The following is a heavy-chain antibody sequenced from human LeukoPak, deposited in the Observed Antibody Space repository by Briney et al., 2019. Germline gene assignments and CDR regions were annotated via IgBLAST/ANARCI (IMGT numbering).Heavy chain of an antibody. CDR2: IYYSGST. D-gene: IGHD3-22*01. CDR1: GGSISSGGYY. Sequence: PSETLSLTCTVSGGSISSGGYYWSWIRQHPGKGLEWIGYIYYSGSTYYNPSLKSRVTISVDRSKNQFSLKLSSVTAADTAVYYCARGAMYYYDSSGYYYRDTWAYYSDYWGQGTLVTVSS. J-gene: IGHJ4*02. V-gene: IGHV4-31*03. CDR3: ARGAMYYYDSSGYYYRDTWAYYSDY.